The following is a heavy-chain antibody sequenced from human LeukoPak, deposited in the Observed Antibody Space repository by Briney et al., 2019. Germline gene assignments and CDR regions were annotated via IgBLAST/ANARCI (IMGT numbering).Heavy chain of an antibody. D-gene: IGHD7-27*01. J-gene: IGHJ4*02. V-gene: IGHV4-34*01. Sequence: SETLSLTCAVYGGSFSGYYWSWIRQPPGEGLEWIGTIYFSGSTYYNPSLKSRVTISVDTSKNQFSLKLNSVTAADTAVYYCARRPGPYYFDYWGQGTLVTVSS. CDR1: GGSFSGYY. CDR2: IYFSGST. CDR3: ARRPGPYYFDY.